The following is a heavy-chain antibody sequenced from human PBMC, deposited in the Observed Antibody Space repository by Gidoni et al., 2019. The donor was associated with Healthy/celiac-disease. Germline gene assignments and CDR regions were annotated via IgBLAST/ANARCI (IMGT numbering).Heavy chain of an antibody. D-gene: IGHD6-13*01. Sequence: QVQLQQWGAGLLKPSETLSLTFPVYGGSFSGYYWSWTRPPPGKGLEWIGEINHRGSTNYNPSLKRRVTISVDTSKNQFSLKLSSVTAADTAVYYCARGGGAAAKRRWFDPWGQGTLVTVSS. CDR3: ARGGGAAAKRRWFDP. CDR2: INHRGST. J-gene: IGHJ5*02. CDR1: GGSFSGYY. V-gene: IGHV4-34*01.